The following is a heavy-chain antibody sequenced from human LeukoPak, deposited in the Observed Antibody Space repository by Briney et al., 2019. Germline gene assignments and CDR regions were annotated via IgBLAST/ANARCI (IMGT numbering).Heavy chain of an antibody. V-gene: IGHV4-39*07. Sequence: SETLSLTCTVSGGSISSSSYYWGWIRQPPGKGLEWIGSIYYSGSTYYHPSLKSRVTISVDTSKNQFSLKLSSVTAADTAVYYCATTYYDILTGYYNPVDPWGQGTLVTVSS. CDR3: ATTYYDILTGYYNPVDP. CDR2: IYYSGST. D-gene: IGHD3-9*01. J-gene: IGHJ5*02. CDR1: GGSISSSSYY.